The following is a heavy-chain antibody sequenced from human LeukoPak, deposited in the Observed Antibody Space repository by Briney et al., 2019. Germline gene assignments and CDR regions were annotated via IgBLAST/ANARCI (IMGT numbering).Heavy chain of an antibody. CDR2: ISSSSSTI. CDR3: ARVDIVVDA. V-gene: IGHV3-48*01. J-gene: IGHJ5*02. D-gene: IGHD2-2*01. CDR1: GFIFSNYA. Sequence: GGSLRLSCTTSGFIFSNYAVNWVRQAPGKGLEWVSYISSSSSTIYYADSVKGRFTISRDNAKNSLYLQMNSLRAEDTAVYYCARVDIVVDAWGQGTLVTVSS.